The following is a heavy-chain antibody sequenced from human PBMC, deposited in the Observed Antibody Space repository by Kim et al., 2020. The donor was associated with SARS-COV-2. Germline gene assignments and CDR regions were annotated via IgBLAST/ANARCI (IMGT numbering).Heavy chain of an antibody. Sequence: GGSLRLSCAASGFTFSSYAMSWVRQAPGKGLEWVSAISGSGGSTYYADSVKGRFTTSRDNSKNTLYLQMNSLRAEDTAVYYCARIKQRSGWTFDYWGQGTLVTVSS. CDR2: ISGSGGST. D-gene: IGHD6-19*01. CDR3: ARIKQRSGWTFDY. J-gene: IGHJ4*02. CDR1: GFTFSSYA. V-gene: IGHV3-23*01.